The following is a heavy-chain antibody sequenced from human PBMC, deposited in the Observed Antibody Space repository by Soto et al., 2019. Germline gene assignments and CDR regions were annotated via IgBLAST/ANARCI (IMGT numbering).Heavy chain of an antibody. CDR2: ISAYNGNT. Sequence: QVQLVQSGAEVKKPGASVKVSCKASGYTFTSYGISWVRQAPGQGLEWMGWISAYNGNTNYAQKVQGRVTKTTDTSTSAAYMELRSLRSDDTAVYYCARDHYPIVRGVIIAVGNWFDPWGQGTLVTVSS. J-gene: IGHJ5*02. V-gene: IGHV1-18*01. D-gene: IGHD3-10*01. CDR3: ARDHYPIVRGVIIAVGNWFDP. CDR1: GYTFTSYG.